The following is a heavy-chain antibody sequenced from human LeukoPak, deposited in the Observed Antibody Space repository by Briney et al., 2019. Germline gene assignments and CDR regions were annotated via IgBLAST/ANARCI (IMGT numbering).Heavy chain of an antibody. Sequence: GGSLRLSCTVSGFTVSSDSMSWVRQAPGKGLECVSAISGSGGSTYYADSVKGRLTISRDNSKNTLYLQMNSLRAEDTAVYYCAKEGGYSGYDNVDYWGQGTLVTVSS. CDR3: AKEGGYSGYDNVDY. J-gene: IGHJ4*02. CDR2: ISGSGGST. CDR1: GFTVSSDS. V-gene: IGHV3-23*01. D-gene: IGHD5-12*01.